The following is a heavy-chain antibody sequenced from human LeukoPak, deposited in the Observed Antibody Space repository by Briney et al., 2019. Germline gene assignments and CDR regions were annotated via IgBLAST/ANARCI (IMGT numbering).Heavy chain of an antibody. J-gene: IGHJ4*02. D-gene: IGHD5-24*01. CDR1: GGSISSGGYY. V-gene: IGHV4-31*03. Sequence: ASETLSLTCTVSGGSISSGGYYWSWIRQQPGEGLEWIGYIYYSGSTYYNPSLKSRVTISVDTSKNQFSLKLSSVTAADTAVYYCARARRDGYNYIDHWGQGTLVTVSS. CDR3: ARARRDGYNYIDH. CDR2: IYYSGST.